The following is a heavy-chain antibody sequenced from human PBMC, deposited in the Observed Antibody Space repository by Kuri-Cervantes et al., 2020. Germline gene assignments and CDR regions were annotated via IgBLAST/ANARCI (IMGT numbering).Heavy chain of an antibody. CDR3: AKGTYDSSGYPEYFQH. Sequence: GESLKISCAASGFTFSSYAMSWVRQAPGKGLEWVSAISGSGGSTYYADSVKGRFTISRDNSKNTLYLQMNSLRAEDTAVYYCAKGTYDSSGYPEYFQHWGQGTLVTVSS. D-gene: IGHD3-22*01. CDR2: ISGSGGST. V-gene: IGHV3-23*01. CDR1: GFTFSSYA. J-gene: IGHJ1*01.